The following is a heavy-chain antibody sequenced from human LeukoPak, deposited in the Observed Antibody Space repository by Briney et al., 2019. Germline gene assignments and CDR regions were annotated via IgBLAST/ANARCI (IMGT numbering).Heavy chain of an antibody. Sequence: GGSLRLSCAASGFTFSTYAMNWVRQAPGKGLEWVSAISGSGGSTYYADSVKGRFTISRDNSKSTLYLQMNSLRAEDTAVYYCAKPQRAARYEEEEGFDIWGQGTMVTVSS. CDR2: ISGSGGST. V-gene: IGHV3-23*01. CDR1: GFTFSTYA. CDR3: AKPQRAARYEEEEGFDI. D-gene: IGHD6-25*01. J-gene: IGHJ3*02.